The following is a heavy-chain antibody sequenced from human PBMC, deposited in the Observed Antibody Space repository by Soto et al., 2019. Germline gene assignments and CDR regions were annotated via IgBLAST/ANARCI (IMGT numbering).Heavy chain of an antibody. Sequence: GGSLRLSCAASGFTFSRYAMHWVRQAPGKGLEWVAVISYDGSNKYYADSVKGRFTISRDNSKNTLYLQMNSLRAEDTAVYYCARNHLTDPTGGTYYFDYWGQGTLVTVSS. CDR2: ISYDGSNK. CDR3: ARNHLTDPTGGTYYFDY. V-gene: IGHV3-30*04. D-gene: IGHD7-27*01. CDR1: GFTFSRYA. J-gene: IGHJ4*02.